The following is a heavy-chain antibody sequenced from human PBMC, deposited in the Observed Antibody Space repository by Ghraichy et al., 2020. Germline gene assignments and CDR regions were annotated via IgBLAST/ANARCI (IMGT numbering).Heavy chain of an antibody. D-gene: IGHD6-19*01. CDR1: GFTFSAYW. CDR2: IKEDGSKT. V-gene: IGHV3-7*01. CDR3: ARAMGSGWSY. J-gene: IGHJ4*02. Sequence: GGSLRLSCTASGFTFSAYWMHWVRQAPGKGLEWVANIKEDGSKTYYVDSVKDRFTISRDNVRNSLFLQMNSLRADDTATYYCARAMGSGWSYWGRGTLVTVSS.